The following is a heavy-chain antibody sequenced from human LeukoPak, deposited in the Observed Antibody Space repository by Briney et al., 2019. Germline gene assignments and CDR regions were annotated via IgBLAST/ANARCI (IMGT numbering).Heavy chain of an antibody. CDR2: IYYSGST. D-gene: IGHD2-2*01. V-gene: IGHV4-39*01. Sequence: SETLSLTCSVSGGFISSSSYYWGWFRQPPGKGLEWIGTIYYSGSTYYNPSLKSRVTISVDTSKNQFSLKLSSVTAADTAAYYCARQGRDAYYYYYYMDVWGKGTTVTVSS. CDR1: GGFISSSSYY. J-gene: IGHJ6*03. CDR3: ARQGRDAYYYYYYMDV.